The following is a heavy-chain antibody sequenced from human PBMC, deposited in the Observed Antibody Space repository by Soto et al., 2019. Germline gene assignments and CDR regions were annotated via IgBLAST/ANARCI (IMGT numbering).Heavy chain of an antibody. CDR1: GGSISSGGYY. V-gene: IGHV4-31*03. D-gene: IGHD2-15*01. CDR3: ARDGSCSGGSCYSTFFDY. J-gene: IGHJ4*02. CDR2: IYYSGST. Sequence: QVQLQESGPGLVKPSQTLSLTCTVSGGSISSGGYYWSWIRQHPGTCLEWIGYIYYSGSTYYNPSLKCRVTISVATTKNQFSLKLSSVTAADTAVYYCARDGSCSGGSCYSTFFDYWGQGTLVTVSS.